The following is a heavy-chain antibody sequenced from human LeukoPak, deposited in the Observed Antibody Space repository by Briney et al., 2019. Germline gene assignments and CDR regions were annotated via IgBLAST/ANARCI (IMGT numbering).Heavy chain of an antibody. Sequence: ASVKVSCKASGYTFTSYGISWVRQAPGQGLEWMGLISAYNGNTIYAQKLQGRVTMTTDTSTSTAYMELRSLRSDDTAVYYCARLESSGWYRGAFDIWGQGTMVTVSS. CDR3: ARLESSGWYRGAFDI. J-gene: IGHJ3*02. CDR2: ISAYNGNT. CDR1: GYTFTSYG. V-gene: IGHV1-18*01. D-gene: IGHD6-19*01.